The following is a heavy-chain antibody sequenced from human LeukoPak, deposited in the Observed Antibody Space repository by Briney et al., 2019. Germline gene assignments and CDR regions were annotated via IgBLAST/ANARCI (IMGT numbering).Heavy chain of an antibody. Sequence: GGSLTLSCAASGFAVSNNYMSWARQAPGKGLEWVSIIYSAGDTYYADSVKGRFTISRDNSNNTLNLQMNSLRAEDTAVYYCARGVTIIAVWDSWGQGTLVTVSS. CDR1: GFAVSNNY. CDR3: ARGVTIIAVWDS. D-gene: IGHD6-19*01. V-gene: IGHV3-53*01. CDR2: IYSAGDT. J-gene: IGHJ4*02.